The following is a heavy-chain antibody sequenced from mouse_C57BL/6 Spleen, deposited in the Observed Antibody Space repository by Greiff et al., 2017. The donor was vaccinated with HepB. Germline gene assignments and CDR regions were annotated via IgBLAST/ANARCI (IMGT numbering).Heavy chain of an antibody. J-gene: IGHJ3*01. Sequence: QVQLQQPGAELVMPGASVKLSCKASGYTFTSYWMHWVKQRPGQGLEWIGEIDPSDSYTNYNQKFKGKSTLTVDKSSSTAYMQLSSLTSEDSAVYYCARNGDYQFAYWGQGTLVTVSA. CDR1: GYTFTSYW. V-gene: IGHV1-69*01. CDR2: IDPSDSYT. D-gene: IGHD2-4*01. CDR3: ARNGDYQFAY.